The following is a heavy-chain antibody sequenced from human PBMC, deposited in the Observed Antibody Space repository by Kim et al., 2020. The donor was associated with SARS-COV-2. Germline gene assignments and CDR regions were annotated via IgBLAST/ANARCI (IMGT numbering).Heavy chain of an antibody. V-gene: IGHV3-11*06. J-gene: IGHJ6*02. CDR3: ARDPLTMIVIDGDYYGMDV. Sequence: GRFTISRDNAKNSLYLQMNSLRAEDTAVYYCARDPLTMIVIDGDYYGMDVWGQGTTVTVSS. D-gene: IGHD3-22*01.